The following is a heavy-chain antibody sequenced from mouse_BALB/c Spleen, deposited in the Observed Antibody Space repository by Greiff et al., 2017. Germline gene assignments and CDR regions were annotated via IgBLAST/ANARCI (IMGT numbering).Heavy chain of an antibody. J-gene: IGHJ2*01. V-gene: IGHV14-3*02. CDR2: IDPANGNT. Sequence: GQLQQSGAELVKPGASVKLSCTASGFNIKDTYMHWVKQRPEQGLEWIGRIDPANGNTKYDPKFQGKATITADTSSNTAYLQLSSLTSEDTAVYYCARGGVTTATAFDYWGQGTTLTVSS. D-gene: IGHD1-2*01. CDR1: GFNIKDTY. CDR3: ARGGVTTATAFDY.